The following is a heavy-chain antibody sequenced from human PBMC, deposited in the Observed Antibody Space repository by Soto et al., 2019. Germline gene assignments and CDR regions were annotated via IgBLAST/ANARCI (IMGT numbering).Heavy chain of an antibody. V-gene: IGHV4-59*01. Sequence: SETLSLTCTVSGGSISSYYWSWIQQPPGKGLEWIGYIYYSGSTNYNPSLKSRVTISVDTSKNQFSLKLSSVTAADTAVYYCARGIVDVVVPAALFDPWGQGTLVTVSS. CDR3: ARGIVDVVVPAALFDP. CDR2: IYYSGST. J-gene: IGHJ5*02. CDR1: GGSISSYY. D-gene: IGHD2-2*01.